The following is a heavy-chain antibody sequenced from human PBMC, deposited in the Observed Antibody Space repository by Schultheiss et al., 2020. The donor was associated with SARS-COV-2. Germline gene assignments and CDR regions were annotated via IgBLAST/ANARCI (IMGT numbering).Heavy chain of an antibody. V-gene: IGHV4-61*01. Sequence: SQTLSLTCTVSGVSVTSGRYYWSWIRQPPGKGLEWIGYIYYSGSTNYNPSLKSRVTISVDTSKNQFSLKLSSVTAADTAVYYCARDLGSPYYYYYGMDVWGQGTTVTVSS. CDR3: ARDLGSPYYYYYGMDV. J-gene: IGHJ6*02. CDR2: IYYSGST. CDR1: GVSVTSGRYY. D-gene: IGHD1-26*01.